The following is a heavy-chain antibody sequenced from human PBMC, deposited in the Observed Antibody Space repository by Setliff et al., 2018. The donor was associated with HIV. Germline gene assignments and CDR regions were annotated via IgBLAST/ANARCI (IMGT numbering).Heavy chain of an antibody. D-gene: IGHD3-22*01. V-gene: IGHV1-2*02. Sequence: ASVKVSCKASGYTFTGYCMHWVRQAPGQGLEWMGWINPNSGGTNYAQKFQGRVTMTRDTSISTAYMELSRLRSDDTAVYYCARRVSYASSGYPLGYWGQGTQVTVSS. CDR3: ARRVSYASSGYPLGY. CDR2: INPNSGGT. J-gene: IGHJ4*02. CDR1: GYTFTGYC.